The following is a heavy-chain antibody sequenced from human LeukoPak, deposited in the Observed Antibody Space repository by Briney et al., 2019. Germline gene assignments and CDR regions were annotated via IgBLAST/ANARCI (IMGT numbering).Heavy chain of an antibody. CDR2: IYYSGST. D-gene: IGHD3-16*02. Sequence: SETLSLTCTVSGGSISSYYWSWIRQPPGKGLEWIGYIYYSGSTNYNPSLKSRVTISVDTSKNQFSLKLSSVTAADTAVYYCARRAAYYDYVWGSYRKYYYYMDVWGKGTTVTVSS. V-gene: IGHV4-59*01. CDR1: GGSISSYY. CDR3: ARRAAYYDYVWGSYRKYYYYMDV. J-gene: IGHJ6*03.